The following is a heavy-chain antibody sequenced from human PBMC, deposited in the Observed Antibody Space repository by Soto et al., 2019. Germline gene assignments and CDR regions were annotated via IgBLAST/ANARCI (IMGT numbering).Heavy chain of an antibody. D-gene: IGHD3-3*01. CDR1: GYSFSTYW. J-gene: IGHJ4*02. CDR2: IYPGDSDT. CDR3: VRHGGSAGTDY. V-gene: IGHV5-51*01. Sequence: PGESLKISCKGSGYSFSTYWIAWVRQMPGKGLEWMGIIYPGDSDTRYSPSFQGQVTISVDKSINIAYLQWSSLKASDTAMYYCVRHGGSAGTDYWGQGTLVTVSS.